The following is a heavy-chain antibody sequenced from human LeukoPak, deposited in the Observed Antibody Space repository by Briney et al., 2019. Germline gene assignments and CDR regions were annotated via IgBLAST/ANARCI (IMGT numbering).Heavy chain of an antibody. CDR2: IYSDGTT. Sequence: GGSLRLSCAASGFTVSSNYMSWVRQAPGKGLEWVSVIYSDGTTYYADSVKGRFTISRDNAKNSLYLQMNSLRAEDTALYHCARVVPAAFDAFDIWGQGTMVTVSS. J-gene: IGHJ3*02. V-gene: IGHV3-53*01. CDR3: ARVVPAAFDAFDI. CDR1: GFTVSSNY. D-gene: IGHD2-2*01.